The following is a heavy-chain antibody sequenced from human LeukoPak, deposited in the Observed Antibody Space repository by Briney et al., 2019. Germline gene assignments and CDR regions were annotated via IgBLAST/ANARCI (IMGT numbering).Heavy chain of an antibody. D-gene: IGHD3-16*01. V-gene: IGHV4-59*08. CDR2: IYYSGST. Sequence: SETPSLTCTVSGGSISSYYWSWIRQPPGKGLEWIGYIYYSGSTNYNPSLKSRVTISVDTSKNQFSLKLSSVTAADTAVYYCARWGPKNFDYWGQGTLVTVSS. J-gene: IGHJ4*02. CDR3: ARWGPKNFDY. CDR1: GGSISSYY.